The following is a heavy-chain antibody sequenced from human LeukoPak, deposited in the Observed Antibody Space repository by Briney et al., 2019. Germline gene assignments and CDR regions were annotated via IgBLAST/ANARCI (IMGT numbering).Heavy chain of an antibody. CDR3: ARGINDEYFQS. CDR1: PYYFITFW. V-gene: IGHV5-51*01. Sequence: GESLKIPCKDSPYYFITFWIGWVRQMPGKGLEWMGIIYPADSDTRYNPSFQGHVTISADRSASTAYLQWHSLKASDTAIYYCARGINDEYFQSWGQGTLVTVSS. CDR2: IYPADSDT. J-gene: IGHJ1*01. D-gene: IGHD2/OR15-2a*01.